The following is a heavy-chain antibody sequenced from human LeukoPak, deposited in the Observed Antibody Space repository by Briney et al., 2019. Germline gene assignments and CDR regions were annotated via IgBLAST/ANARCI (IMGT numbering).Heavy chain of an antibody. D-gene: IGHD3-3*01. CDR1: GGSISSYY. V-gene: IGHV4-59*01. CDR3: ARDLGFWSGYLDAFDI. CDR2: IYYSGST. J-gene: IGHJ3*02. Sequence: SETLSLTCTVSGGSISSYYWSWIRQPPGKGLEWIGYIYYSGSTNYNPSLKSRVTISVDTSKNQFSLKLSSVTAADTAVYYCARDLGFWSGYLDAFDIWGQGTMVTVSS.